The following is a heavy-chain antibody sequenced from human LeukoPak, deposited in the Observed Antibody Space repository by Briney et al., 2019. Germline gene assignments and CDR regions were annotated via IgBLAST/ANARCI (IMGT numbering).Heavy chain of an antibody. D-gene: IGHD6-19*01. V-gene: IGHV4-61*01. J-gene: IGHJ5*02. CDR3: ARGAPSSGLPNWFDP. Sequence: SETLSLTCTVSGGSVSSGSYYWSWIRQPPGKGLEWIGYIYYSGSTNYNPSLKSRVTISVDTSKNQFSLKLSSVTAADTAVYYCARGAPSSGLPNWFDPWGQGTLVTVSS. CDR1: GGSVSSGSYY. CDR2: IYYSGST.